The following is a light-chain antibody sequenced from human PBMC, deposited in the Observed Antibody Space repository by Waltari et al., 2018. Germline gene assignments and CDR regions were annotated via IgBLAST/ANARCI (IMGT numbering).Light chain of an antibody. CDR2: DNN. V-gene: IGLV1-51*01. J-gene: IGLJ6*01. Sequence: QSVLTQPPSVSAAPGQKVSISCSGSSSNIGKSYVSWYQQVPGTAPKLRIHDNNKRPPGIPDRFSGSKSGTSATLVITGLQTGDEADYFCGTWDNSLSVVFGSGTKVTVL. CDR1: SSNIGKSY. CDR3: GTWDNSLSVV.